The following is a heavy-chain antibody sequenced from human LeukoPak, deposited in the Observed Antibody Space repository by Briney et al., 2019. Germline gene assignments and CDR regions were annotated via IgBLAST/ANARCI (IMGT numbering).Heavy chain of an antibody. CDR1: GFTFSHYA. J-gene: IGHJ4*02. Sequence: GGSLRLSCAASGFTFSHYAMSWVRQAPGKGLEWVSAISGSGGSTHYADSVKGRFTISRDNSKNTLYLQMDSLRAEDTAIYYCACPYRSRFDYWGQGTLVTVSS. CDR3: ACPYRSRFDY. V-gene: IGHV3-23*01. D-gene: IGHD6-13*01. CDR2: ISGSGGST.